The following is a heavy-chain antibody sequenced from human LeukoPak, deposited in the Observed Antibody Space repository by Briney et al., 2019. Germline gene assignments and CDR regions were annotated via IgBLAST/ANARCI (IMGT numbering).Heavy chain of an antibody. J-gene: IGHJ6*03. V-gene: IGHV4-34*01. D-gene: IGHD5-18*01. CDR1: GASMSGLS. CDR3: ARVGYSYGLNYYYYYYMDV. CDR2: INRSGNT. Sequence: SETLSLTCTVSGASMSGLSWSWIRQAPGKGLEWIGEINRSGNTNYNPSLKSRVTISVDMSKNQFSLKLSSVTAADTAVYYCARVGYSYGLNYYYYYYMDVWGKGTTVTVSS.